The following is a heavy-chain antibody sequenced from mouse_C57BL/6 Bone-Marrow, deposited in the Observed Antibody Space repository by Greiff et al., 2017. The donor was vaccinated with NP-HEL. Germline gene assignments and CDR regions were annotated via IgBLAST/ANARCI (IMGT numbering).Heavy chain of an antibody. CDR2: IFPGSGST. CDR1: GYTFTDYY. Sequence: VQRVESGPELVKPGASVKISCKASGYTFTDYYINWVKQRPGQGLEWIGCIFPGSGSTYYNEKFKGKATLTVDKSSSTAYMLLSSLTSEDSAVYFCEKISYYYWYFDVWGTGTTVTVSS. V-gene: IGHV1-75*01. J-gene: IGHJ1*03. D-gene: IGHD1-1*01. CDR3: EKISYYYWYFDV.